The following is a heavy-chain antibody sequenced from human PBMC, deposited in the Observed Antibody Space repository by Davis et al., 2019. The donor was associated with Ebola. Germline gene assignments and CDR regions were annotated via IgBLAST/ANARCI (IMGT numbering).Heavy chain of an antibody. Sequence: GESLKISCAASGFTFSSFGMHWVRQAPGKGLEWVAFTKNDEDEKYYRDSVKGRFTISRDNSKNTLFLQMTNLRGEDTAVYFCAKDRRSSWYGFDYWGQGVVVTVSS. V-gene: IGHV3-30*02. CDR3: AKDRRSSWYGFDY. CDR2: TKNDEDEK. CDR1: GFTFSSFG. D-gene: IGHD6-13*01. J-gene: IGHJ4*02.